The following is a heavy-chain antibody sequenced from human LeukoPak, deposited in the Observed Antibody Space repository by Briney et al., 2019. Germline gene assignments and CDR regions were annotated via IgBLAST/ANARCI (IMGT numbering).Heavy chain of an antibody. CDR1: GGSISSYY. J-gene: IGHJ5*02. Sequence: PSETLYLTCTASGGSISSYYWSWIRQPPGKGLEWIGYMHYSGSTNYNPSLKCRVTISLDTSKNQFSLKLNSMTAADTAVYYCAVGSHYHWFDPWGQGTLVTVSS. V-gene: IGHV4-59*01. D-gene: IGHD1-26*01. CDR3: AVGSHYHWFDP. CDR2: MHYSGST.